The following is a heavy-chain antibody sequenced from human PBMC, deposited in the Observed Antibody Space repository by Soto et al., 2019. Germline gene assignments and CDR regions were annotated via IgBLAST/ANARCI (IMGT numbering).Heavy chain of an antibody. CDR1: GYYFTAYY. CDR3: GRGPSPRAPAGGTPYYYAMDV. CDR2: MNPINGAT. D-gene: IGHD6-13*01. V-gene: IGHV1-8*02. Sequence: GASVKVSCKTSGYYFTAYYINWVRQASGQGLEWMGWMNPINGATGSARRFQGRVSMTRNTATGTAYLELTSLRSDDTGVYYCGRGPSPRAPAGGTPYYYAMDVWGQGTTVTVSS. J-gene: IGHJ6*02.